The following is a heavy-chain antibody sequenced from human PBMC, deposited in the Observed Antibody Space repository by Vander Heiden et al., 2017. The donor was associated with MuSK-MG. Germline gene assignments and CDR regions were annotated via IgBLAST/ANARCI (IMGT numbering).Heavy chain of an antibody. J-gene: IGHJ5*02. Sequence: QVQLVQSGAEVKKPGASVKVSCKASGYTFTGYYIHWVRQAPGQGPEWMGWINPNSGDTKFAQKFQGRVTMTRDTSYTTAYMELGSLRSDDTAFYYCVRGGAQYPSSDRTPYNWFDPWGQGTRVTVSS. D-gene: IGHD1-26*01. CDR3: VRGGAQYPSSDRTPYNWFDP. CDR1: GYTFTGYY. V-gene: IGHV1-2*02. CDR2: INPNSGDT.